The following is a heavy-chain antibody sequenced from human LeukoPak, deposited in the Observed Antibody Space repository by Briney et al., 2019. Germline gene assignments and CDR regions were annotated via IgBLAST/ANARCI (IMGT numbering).Heavy chain of an antibody. CDR2: IGTAGDT. CDR1: GFTFSSYD. D-gene: IGHD4-11*01. V-gene: IGHV3-13*01. Sequence: GGSLRLSCADSGFTFSSYDMHWVRQATGKGLEWVSAIGTAGDTYYPGSVKGRFTISRENAKNSLYLQMNSLRAGDTAVYYCARLTTVHAFDIWGQGTMVTVSS. J-gene: IGHJ3*02. CDR3: ARLTTVHAFDI.